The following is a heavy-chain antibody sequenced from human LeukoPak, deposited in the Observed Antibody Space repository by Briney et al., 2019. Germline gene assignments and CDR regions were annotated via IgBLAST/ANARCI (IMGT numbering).Heavy chain of an antibody. CDR3: ARDRPIRGSGWYFRFDP. CDR1: GGSISSYY. J-gene: IGHJ5*02. D-gene: IGHD6-19*01. V-gene: IGHV4-59*01. Sequence: SETLSLTCTVSGGSISSYYWSWIRQPAGKGLEWIGYIYYSGSTNYNPSLKSRVTISVDTSTNQFSLKLSYVTAADTAMYYCARDRPIRGSGWYFRFDPWGQGTLVTVSS. CDR2: IYYSGST.